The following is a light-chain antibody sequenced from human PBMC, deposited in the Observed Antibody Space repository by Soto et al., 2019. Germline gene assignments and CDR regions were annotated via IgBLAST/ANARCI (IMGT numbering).Light chain of an antibody. Sequence: EIVLAQSPATLSLSPGEKATLSCRASQSVSNNLAWYQQKPGQAPRLLIYAASKRATGIPARFSGSGSGTDFTLPISSLEPEDFAVYYCQKRNKWPLIFSFGPGTKVDIK. CDR1: QSVSNN. CDR3: QKRNKWPLIFS. V-gene: IGKV3-11*01. CDR2: AAS. J-gene: IGKJ3*01.